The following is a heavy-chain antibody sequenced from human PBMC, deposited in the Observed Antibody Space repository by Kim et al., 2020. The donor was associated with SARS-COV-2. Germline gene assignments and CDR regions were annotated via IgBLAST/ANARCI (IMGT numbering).Heavy chain of an antibody. J-gene: IGHJ4*01. D-gene: IGHD6-6*01. CDR3: ARDGYRRYSSSSEHFDY. V-gene: IGHV3-30-3*01. CDR1: GFTFSSYA. Sequence: GGSLRLSCAASGFTFSSYAMHWVRQAPGKGLEWVAVISYDGSNKYYADSVKGRFTISRDNSKNTLYLQMNSLRAEDTAVYYCARDGYRRYSSSSEHFDY. CDR2: ISYDGSNK.